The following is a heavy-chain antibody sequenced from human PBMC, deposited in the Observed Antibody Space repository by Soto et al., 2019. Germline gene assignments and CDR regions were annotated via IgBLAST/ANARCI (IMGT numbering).Heavy chain of an antibody. CDR3: AREWRVTRFDY. V-gene: IGHV3-33*01. CDR2: IWYDGSNK. Sequence: GGSLRLSCAASGFTFSSYGMHWVRQAPGKGLEWVAAIWYDGSNKYYADSVKGRFTISRDNSKNTLHLQMNSLRAEDTAVYYCAREWRVTRFDYWGQGTLVTVSS. J-gene: IGHJ4*02. CDR1: GFTFSSYG. D-gene: IGHD3-3*01.